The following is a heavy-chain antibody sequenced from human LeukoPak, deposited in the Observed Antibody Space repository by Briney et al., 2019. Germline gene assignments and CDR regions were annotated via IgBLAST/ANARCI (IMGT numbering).Heavy chain of an antibody. V-gene: IGHV4-4*07. CDR1: GGSISSYY. CDR2: VYTSGST. J-gene: IGHJ4*02. D-gene: IGHD6-13*01. CDR3: ATSSSSWYYFDY. Sequence: SETLSLTCTVSGGSISSYYWSWIRQPAGKGLEWIGRVYTSGSTNYNPSLKSRVTMSVDTSKNQFSLKLSSVTAADTAVYYCATSSSSWYYFDYWGQGTLVTVSS.